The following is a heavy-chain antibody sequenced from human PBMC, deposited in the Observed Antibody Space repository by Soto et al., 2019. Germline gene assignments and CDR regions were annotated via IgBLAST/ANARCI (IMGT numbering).Heavy chain of an antibody. CDR2: IFANDNT. CDR1: EFPVSTTY. D-gene: IGHD5-12*01. Sequence: EVQLVESGGGLVQPGGSLRLSCSASEFPVSTTYMSWVRQAPGKGLECVSIIFANDNTYYGDSVKGRFTISRRNSTSTLYLQMNSLGPEDTAVYYCVRDLGDGYKSAWGQGTLVTVSS. V-gene: IGHV3-53*04. J-gene: IGHJ4*02. CDR3: VRDLGDGYKSA.